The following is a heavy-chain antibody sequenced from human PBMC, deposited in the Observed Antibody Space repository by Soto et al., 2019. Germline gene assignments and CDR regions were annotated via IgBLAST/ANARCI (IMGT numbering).Heavy chain of an antibody. CDR3: ARGRRYYDSNGYYNYFVY. J-gene: IGHJ4*02. V-gene: IGHV3-23*01. D-gene: IGHD3-22*01. Sequence: PGGSLRLSCAASGFPFSSYWMSWVRQAPGKGLEWVSGISGSGDSTYYADSVKGRFTISRDNSKNTLYLQMNSLRAEDTAVYYCARGRRYYDSNGYYNYFVYWGQGTLVTVSS. CDR1: GFPFSSYW. CDR2: ISGSGDST.